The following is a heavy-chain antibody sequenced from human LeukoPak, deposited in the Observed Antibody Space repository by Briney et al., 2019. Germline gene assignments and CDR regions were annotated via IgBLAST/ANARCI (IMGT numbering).Heavy chain of an antibody. CDR1: GFTFSSYA. V-gene: IGHV3-23*01. Sequence: GGSLRLSCAASGFTFSSYAMSWVRQAPGKGLEWVSAISGSGGSTYYADSVKGRFTISRDNSKNTLHLQMNSLRAEDTAVYYCANGITMVRGGFDYWGQGTLVTVSS. CDR3: ANGITMVRGGFDY. J-gene: IGHJ4*02. D-gene: IGHD3-10*01. CDR2: ISGSGGST.